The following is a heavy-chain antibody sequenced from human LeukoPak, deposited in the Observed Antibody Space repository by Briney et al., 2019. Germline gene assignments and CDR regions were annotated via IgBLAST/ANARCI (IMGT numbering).Heavy chain of an antibody. CDR2: INHSGST. Sequence: PSETLSLTGAVYGGSFSGYYWSWIRQPPGKGLEWIGEINHSGSTNYNPSLKSRVTISVDTSKNQFSLKLSSVTAADTAVYYCARPVPMDVWGQGTTVTVSS. CDR1: GGSFSGYY. J-gene: IGHJ6*02. V-gene: IGHV4-34*01. D-gene: IGHD6-6*01. CDR3: ARPVPMDV.